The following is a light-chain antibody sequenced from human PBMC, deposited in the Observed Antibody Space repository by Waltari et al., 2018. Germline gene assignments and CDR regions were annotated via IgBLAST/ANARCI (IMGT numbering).Light chain of an antibody. J-gene: IGLJ2*01. CDR2: KDS. V-gene: IGLV3-25*03. CDR1: TLPKQS. Sequence: SFALTQPPPVSVSPGQPASITCSGNTLPKQSAYWYQQKPGQAPVLIMYKDSERPSGIPERFSGSSSGTTVTLTISGVQAEDEADYYCQSADSSGTPVIFGGGTKLTVL. CDR3: QSADSSGTPVI.